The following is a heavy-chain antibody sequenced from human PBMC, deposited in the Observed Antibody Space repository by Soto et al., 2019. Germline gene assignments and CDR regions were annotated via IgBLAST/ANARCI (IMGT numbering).Heavy chain of an antibody. CDR1: GFTFSSYA. CDR2: ISYDGSNK. J-gene: IGHJ6*02. Sequence: QVQLVESGGGVVQPGRSLRLSCAASGFTFSSYAMHWVRQAPGKGLEWLAVISYDGSNKYYADSVKGRFTISRDNSKNTLYLQMNSLRAEDTAVYYCARSGYYVSGLDVWGQGTTVTVSS. CDR3: ARSGYYVSGLDV. D-gene: IGHD3-10*01. V-gene: IGHV3-30-3*01.